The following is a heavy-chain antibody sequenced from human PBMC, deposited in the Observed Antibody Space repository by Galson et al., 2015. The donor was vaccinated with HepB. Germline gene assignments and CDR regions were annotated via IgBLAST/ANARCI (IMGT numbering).Heavy chain of an antibody. CDR1: GFTFSTYW. Sequence: SLRLSCAASGFTFSTYWMHWVRQAPGKGLVWVSRINGDGSGTNYADSVKGRFTISRDNAKNTLCLEMNSLRAEDTAVYYCARGGYSGYVWGRGTLVTVSS. D-gene: IGHD5-12*01. CDR3: ARGGYSGYV. CDR2: INGDGSGT. V-gene: IGHV3-74*01. J-gene: IGHJ4*02.